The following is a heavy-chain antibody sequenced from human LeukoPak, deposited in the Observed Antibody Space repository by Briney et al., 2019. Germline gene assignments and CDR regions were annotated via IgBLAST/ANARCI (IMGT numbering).Heavy chain of an antibody. D-gene: IGHD3-22*01. J-gene: IGHJ6*02. V-gene: IGHV4-39*07. Sequence: SETLSLTCTVSGGSISNTIYYWGWIRQPPGKGLEWIGTAYYTGSTYYNPSLKSRVTISVGTSQNQFSLKLSSVTAADTAVYYCARAGDYYDSSGQYYYYGMDVWGQGTTVTVSS. CDR3: ARAGDYYDSSGQYYYYGMDV. CDR1: GGSISNTIYY. CDR2: AYYTGST.